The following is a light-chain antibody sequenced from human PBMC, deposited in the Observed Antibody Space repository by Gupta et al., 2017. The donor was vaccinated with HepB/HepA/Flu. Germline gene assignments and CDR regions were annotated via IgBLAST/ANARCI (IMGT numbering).Light chain of an antibody. V-gene: IGLV2-11*01. CDR1: SSDVGGDNY. Sequence: SALTQRRSVSGSLCPSVTISFTGPSSDVGGDNYVYWYQQHPGKPPKLMIYDVSKRSAGVADGFSASKSANTASLTISVRKEEEEGDYYCCSYAGTDTYVFGTGTKLTVL. CDR2: DVS. CDR3: CSYAGTDTYV. J-gene: IGLJ1*01.